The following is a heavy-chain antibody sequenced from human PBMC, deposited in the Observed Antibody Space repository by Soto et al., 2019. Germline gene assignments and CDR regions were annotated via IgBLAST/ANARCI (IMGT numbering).Heavy chain of an antibody. Sequence: SETLSLTCTVSGGSISSSSYYWGWIRQPPGKGLEWIGSIYYSGSTYYNPSLKSRVTISVDTSKNQFSLKLSSVTAADTAVYYCARLLVDTRYYYYGMDVWGQGTTVTVSS. V-gene: IGHV4-39*01. CDR3: ARLLVDTRYYYYGMDV. CDR1: GGSISSSSYY. J-gene: IGHJ6*02. D-gene: IGHD5-12*01. CDR2: IYYSGST.